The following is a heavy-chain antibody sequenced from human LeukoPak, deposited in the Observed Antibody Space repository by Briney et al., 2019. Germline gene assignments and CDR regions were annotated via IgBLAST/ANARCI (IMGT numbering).Heavy chain of an antibody. CDR2: ISAYNGNT. D-gene: IGHD3-10*01. CDR3: AREGGGVWFGELSKHNWFDP. Sequence: ASVKVSCKASGYTFTSYGISWVRQAPGQGLEWMGWISAYNGNTNYAQKFQGRVTITADKSTSTAYMELSSLRSEDTAVYYCAREGGGVWFGELSKHNWFDPWGQGTLVTVSS. CDR1: GYTFTSYG. J-gene: IGHJ5*02. V-gene: IGHV1-18*01.